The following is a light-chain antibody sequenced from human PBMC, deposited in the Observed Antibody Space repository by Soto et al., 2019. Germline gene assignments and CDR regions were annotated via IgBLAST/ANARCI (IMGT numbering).Light chain of an antibody. J-gene: IGKJ4*01. CDR1: QSVSSN. V-gene: IGKV3-15*01. CDR2: GAS. Sequence: EIVMTQSPATLSVSPGERATLSCRASQSVSSNLAWYQQKPGQAPRLLIYGASTRATGFPARFSGSRSGTEFTLTISSLQSEDFAVYYCQQYNNWPLTFGGGTKVEI. CDR3: QQYNNWPLT.